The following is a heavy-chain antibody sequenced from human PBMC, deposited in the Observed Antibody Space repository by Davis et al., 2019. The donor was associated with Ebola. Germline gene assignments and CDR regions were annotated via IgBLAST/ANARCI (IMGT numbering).Heavy chain of an antibody. V-gene: IGHV3-21*01. D-gene: IGHD6-13*01. CDR1: GFTFSSYS. CDR3: ARGQDVAAAGNAELDY. J-gene: IGHJ4*02. CDR2: ISSSSSYI. Sequence: PGGSLRLSCAASGFTFSSYSMNWVRQAPGKGLEWVSSISSSSSYIYYADSVKGRFTISRDNAKNSLYLQMNSLRAEDTAVYYCARGQDVAAAGNAELDYWGQGTLVTVSS.